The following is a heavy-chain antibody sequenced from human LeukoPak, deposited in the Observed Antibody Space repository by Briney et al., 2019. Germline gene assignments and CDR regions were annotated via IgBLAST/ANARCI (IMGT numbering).Heavy chain of an antibody. V-gene: IGHV3-7*01. D-gene: IGHD3-22*01. CDR3: ASHGITMIVVAPDDAFDI. CDR1: GFTFSSYW. CDR2: IKQDGSEK. Sequence: GGSLRLSCAASGFTFSSYWMSWVRQAPGKGLEWVANIKQDGSEKYYVDSVKGRFTISRDNAKNSLYLQMNSLRAEDTAVYSCASHGITMIVVAPDDAFDIWGQGTMVTVSS. J-gene: IGHJ3*02.